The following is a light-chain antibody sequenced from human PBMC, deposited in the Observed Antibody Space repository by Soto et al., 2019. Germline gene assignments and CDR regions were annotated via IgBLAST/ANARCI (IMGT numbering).Light chain of an antibody. CDR2: GAS. V-gene: IGKV3-20*01. Sequence: EIVLTQSPGTLSLSPGERATLSCRASQSVGSNYLAWYHQKPGQAPRLLIYGASSRATGIPDRFSGSGSGTDFTLTISRLEPKDFAVFYCQQYDSSPATFGQGTKVEIK. CDR1: QSVGSNY. CDR3: QQYDSSPAT. J-gene: IGKJ1*01.